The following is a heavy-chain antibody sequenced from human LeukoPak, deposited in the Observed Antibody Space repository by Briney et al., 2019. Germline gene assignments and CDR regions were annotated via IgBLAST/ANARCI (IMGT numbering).Heavy chain of an antibody. J-gene: IGHJ6*02. Sequence: PSETLSLTCTVSGGSISSYYWSWIRQPPGKGLEWIGYIYYSGSTNYNPSLKSRVTISVDTSKNQFSLKLSSVTAADTAVYYCARGEFVVVPAAGYYYYGMDVWGQGTTVTVSS. V-gene: IGHV4-59*01. CDR2: IYYSGST. CDR3: ARGEFVVVPAAGYYYYGMDV. D-gene: IGHD2-2*01. CDR1: GGSISSYY.